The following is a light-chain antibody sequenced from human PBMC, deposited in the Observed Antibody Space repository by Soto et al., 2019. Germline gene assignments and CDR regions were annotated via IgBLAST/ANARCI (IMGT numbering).Light chain of an antibody. J-gene: IGKJ3*01. CDR1: QSISSGS. CDR2: AAS. Sequence: VLPQSPGTLSLSPGERATLSCRASQSISSGSLAWYQQKPGQAPRLLIFAASARVTGIPDRFSGSGSGTGVTLTISRLEPEDFGVYYWQLYGSSPPFTFGPGTKVNIK. CDR3: QLYGSSPPFT. V-gene: IGKV3-20*01.